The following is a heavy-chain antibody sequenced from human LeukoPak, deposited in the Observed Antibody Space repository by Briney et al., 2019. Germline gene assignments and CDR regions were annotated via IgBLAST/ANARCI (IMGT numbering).Heavy chain of an antibody. V-gene: IGHV3-74*01. Sequence: GGSLRLSCAASGFTFSSYWMHWVRQAPGKGLVWVSRINSDGSSTSYADSVKGRFTISRDNAKNTLYLQMNSLRAGDTAVYYCAREDILTGYYFDYWGQGTLVTVSS. CDR2: INSDGSST. CDR1: GFTFSSYW. CDR3: AREDILTGYYFDY. D-gene: IGHD3-9*01. J-gene: IGHJ4*02.